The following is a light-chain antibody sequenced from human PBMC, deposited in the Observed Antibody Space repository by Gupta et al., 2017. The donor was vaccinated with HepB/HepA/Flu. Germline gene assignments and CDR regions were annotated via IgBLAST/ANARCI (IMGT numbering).Light chain of an antibody. CDR1: QDMSNF. CDR3: QQYYNFRL. Sequence: DIQMTQSPSSLSASVGDRVTITCQASQDMSNFLNWYQQKPGKAPKLLIYDASNLKTGVPSRFSGSGSGTDFTFTSSNLHPEDIASYDCQQYYNFRLFGHGTKVDIK. V-gene: IGKV1-33*01. CDR2: DAS. J-gene: IGKJ3*01.